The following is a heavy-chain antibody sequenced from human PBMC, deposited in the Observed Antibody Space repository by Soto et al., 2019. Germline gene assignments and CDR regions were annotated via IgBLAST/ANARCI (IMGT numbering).Heavy chain of an antibody. D-gene: IGHD3-10*01. CDR3: ARVLVNVVRFGKLSPLYSFDF. CDR1: GYTFTTYG. J-gene: IGHJ4*02. Sequence: ASVKDTCQASGYTFTTYGITWVRQAPGQGLEWMGWISGYNCNTNNGQKLQGRVTLTTDTTTSTAYMEQRSLRSDDTALLYCARVLVNVVRFGKLSPLYSFDFWGQGTLVTVSS. V-gene: IGHV1-18*04. CDR2: ISGYNCNT.